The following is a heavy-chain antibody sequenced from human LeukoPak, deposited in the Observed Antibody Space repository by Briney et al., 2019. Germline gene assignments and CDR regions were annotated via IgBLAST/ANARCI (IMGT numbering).Heavy chain of an antibody. Sequence: GASVKVSCKAYGGTFSSYAISWVRQAPGQGLEWMGGIIPIFGTANYAQKFQGRVTITTDESTSTAYMELSSLRSEDTAVYYCASAKGAYYYYYYYMDVWGKGTTVTVSS. D-gene: IGHD3-16*01. CDR1: GGTFSSYA. V-gene: IGHV1-69*05. CDR2: IIPIFGTA. J-gene: IGHJ6*03. CDR3: ASAKGAYYYYYYYMDV.